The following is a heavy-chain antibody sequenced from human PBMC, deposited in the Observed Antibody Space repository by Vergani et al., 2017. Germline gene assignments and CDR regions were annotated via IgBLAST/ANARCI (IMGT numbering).Heavy chain of an antibody. CDR3: AGGPVGYYYYGMDV. CDR1: GYSISSGYY. D-gene: IGHD3-16*01. J-gene: IGHJ6*02. CDR2: IYYSGST. V-gene: IGHV4-38-2*02. Sequence: QVQLQESGPGLVKPSETLSLTCTVSGYSISSGYYWGWIRQPPGKGLEWIGYIYYSGSTNYNPSLKSRVTISVDTSKNQFSLKLSSVTAADTAVYYCAGGPVGYYYYGMDVWGQGTTVTVSS.